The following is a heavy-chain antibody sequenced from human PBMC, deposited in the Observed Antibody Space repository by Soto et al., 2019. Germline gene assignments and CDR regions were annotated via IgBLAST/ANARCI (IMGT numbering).Heavy chain of an antibody. V-gene: IGHV1-2*02. Sequence: ASVRVSCKASGYTFTGHYMYWVRQAPGQGLEWMGWINPDNGGTSYAQKFQGRVTMTTDTSINTVYMELSRLRSDDTAVYYCARELGKVGYSSSSCDYWGQGSLVTVSS. D-gene: IGHD6-6*01. CDR1: GYTFTGHY. J-gene: IGHJ4*02. CDR2: INPDNGGT. CDR3: ARELGKVGYSSSSCDY.